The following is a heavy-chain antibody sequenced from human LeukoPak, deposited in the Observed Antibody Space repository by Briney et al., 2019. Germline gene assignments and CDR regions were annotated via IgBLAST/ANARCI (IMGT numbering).Heavy chain of an antibody. V-gene: IGHV3-48*01. CDR1: GGSTSSSS. CDR2: ISSSSSTI. Sequence: ETLSLTCTVSGGSTSSSSYYWGWIRQAPGKGLEWVSYISSSSSTIYYADSVKGRFTISRDNAKNSLYLQMNSLRAEDTAVYYCARDGERSSSSNYYYMDVWGKGTTVTVSS. J-gene: IGHJ6*03. CDR3: ARDGERSSSSNYYYMDV. D-gene: IGHD6-13*01.